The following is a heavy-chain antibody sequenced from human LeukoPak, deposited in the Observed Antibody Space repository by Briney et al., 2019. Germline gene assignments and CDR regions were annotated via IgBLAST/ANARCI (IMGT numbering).Heavy chain of an antibody. CDR1: EFTVSNNY. V-gene: IGHV3-53*01. CDR3: ARDPRWYDP. Sequence: GGSLRLSCAVSEFTVSNNYMSWVRQAPGKGPEWVSLIYSGGATYYADSARGRFTISRDHSKNTLYLQMNSLRVEDTAVYYCARDPRWYDPWGQGALVTVSS. CDR2: IYSGGAT. J-gene: IGHJ5*02.